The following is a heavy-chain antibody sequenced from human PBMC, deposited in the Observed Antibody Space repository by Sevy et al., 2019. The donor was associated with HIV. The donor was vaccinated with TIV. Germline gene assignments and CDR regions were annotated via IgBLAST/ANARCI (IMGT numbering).Heavy chain of an antibody. V-gene: IGHV3-48*02. CDR1: GFTFSSYS. J-gene: IGHJ6*03. Sequence: GGSLRLSCAASGFTFSSYSMNWVRQAPGKGLEWVSYISSSSSTIYNADSVKGRFTISRDNAKNSLYLQMNSLRDEDTAVYYCVLNIAVAGPSYYYYYMDVWGKGTTVTVSS. D-gene: IGHD6-19*01. CDR3: VLNIAVAGPSYYYYYMDV. CDR2: ISSSSSTI.